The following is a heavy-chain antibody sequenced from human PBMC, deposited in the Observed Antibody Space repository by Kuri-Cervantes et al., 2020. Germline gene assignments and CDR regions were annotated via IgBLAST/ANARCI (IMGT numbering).Heavy chain of an antibody. V-gene: IGHV4-39*07. CDR2: IYYSGST. Sequence: GSLRLSCTVSGGSISSSSYYWGWIRQPPGKGLEWIGSIYYSGSTYYNPSLKSRVTISVDTSKNQFSLKLSSVTAADTAVYYCARAIVATITVGYFDYWGQGTPVTVSS. CDR1: GGSISSSSYY. CDR3: ARAIVATITVGYFDY. J-gene: IGHJ4*02. D-gene: IGHD5-12*01.